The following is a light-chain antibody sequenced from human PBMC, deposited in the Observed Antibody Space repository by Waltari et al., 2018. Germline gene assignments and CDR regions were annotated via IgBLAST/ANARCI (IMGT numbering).Light chain of an antibody. J-gene: IGLJ2*01. CDR3: ASWDDSLNGRWV. CDR1: YSNVGANV. V-gene: IGLV1-44*01. Sequence: QSVLTQSPSASGTPGQRVTIACSGSYSNVGANVVNWYQHLPGTAPNLLIYRNDRRPSGVPDRFSASKSGTSASLAICGLRPEDEADYYCASWDDSLNGRWVFGGGTKLTVL. CDR2: RND.